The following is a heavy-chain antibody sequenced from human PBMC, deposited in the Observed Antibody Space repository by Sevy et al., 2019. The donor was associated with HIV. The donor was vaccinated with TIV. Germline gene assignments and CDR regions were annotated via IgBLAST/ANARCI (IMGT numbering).Heavy chain of an antibody. D-gene: IGHD1-26*01. Sequence: GGSLRLSCAASGFTFSSYWMHWVRQAPGKGLVWVSRINSDGSSTSYADSVKGRFNISRDNAKNTLYLQMNSLRAEDTAGYYCARDLIVGATDWFDPWGQGTLVTVSS. J-gene: IGHJ5*02. CDR2: INSDGSST. V-gene: IGHV3-74*01. CDR3: ARDLIVGATDWFDP. CDR1: GFTFSSYW.